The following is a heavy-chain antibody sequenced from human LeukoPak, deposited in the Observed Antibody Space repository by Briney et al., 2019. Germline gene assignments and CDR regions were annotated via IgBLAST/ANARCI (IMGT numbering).Heavy chain of an antibody. Sequence: SETLSLTCTVSGGSISSSNYYWGWIRQPPGKGLEWIGEINHSGSTNYNPSLKSRVTISVDTSKNQFSLKLSSVTAADTAVYYCARYRSGGSCYGSWGQGTLVTVSS. D-gene: IGHD2-15*01. J-gene: IGHJ5*02. CDR1: GGSISSSNYY. V-gene: IGHV4-39*07. CDR2: INHSGST. CDR3: ARYRSGGSCYGS.